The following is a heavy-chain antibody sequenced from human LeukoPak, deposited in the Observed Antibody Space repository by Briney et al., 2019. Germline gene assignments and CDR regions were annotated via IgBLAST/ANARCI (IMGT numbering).Heavy chain of an antibody. Sequence: GGSLRLSCVASGFTFSSYEMNWVRQVPGKALEWVSYIDFGGRIINYADHVKGRFNISRDNAKNSVYLQMNSLRAEDTAVYYCARGIGLERRYFQFDYWGQGILVTVSS. J-gene: IGHJ4*02. CDR1: GFTFSSYE. V-gene: IGHV3-48*03. CDR2: IDFGGRII. D-gene: IGHD1-1*01. CDR3: ARGIGLERRYFQFDY.